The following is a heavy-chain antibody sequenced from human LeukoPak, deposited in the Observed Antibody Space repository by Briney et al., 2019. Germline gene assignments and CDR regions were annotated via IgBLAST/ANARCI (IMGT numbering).Heavy chain of an antibody. CDR3: ARENYYDSSGYSEGMDV. Sequence: LSENLSLHCTVSRGSINDQYLSWIRKPSGRGLEWIARMYVSGTTNYNPSLRSRVTMSIDTSKNQFSLRLKSLTAADTAVYYCARENYYDSSGYSEGMDVWGQGTTVTVS. CDR1: RGSINDQY. D-gene: IGHD3-22*01. V-gene: IGHV4-4*07. J-gene: IGHJ6*02. CDR2: MYVSGTT.